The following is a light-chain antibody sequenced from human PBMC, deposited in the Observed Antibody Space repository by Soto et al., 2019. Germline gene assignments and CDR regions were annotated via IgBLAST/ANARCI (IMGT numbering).Light chain of an antibody. CDR1: SSNIGSNY. CDR2: RNN. CDR3: AAWDDSLSGFV. V-gene: IGLV1-47*01. Sequence: QSVLTQPPSASGTPGQRVTISCSGSSSNIGSNYVYWYQQLPGTAPKLLIYRNNQRPSGVPDRFSGSKSGTSASLVISGLRSEDEADYYCAAWDDSLSGFVFGGGTKLTVL. J-gene: IGLJ2*01.